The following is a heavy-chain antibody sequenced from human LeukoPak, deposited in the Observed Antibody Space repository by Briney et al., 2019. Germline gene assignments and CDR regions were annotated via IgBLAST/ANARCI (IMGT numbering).Heavy chain of an antibody. Sequence: GGSLRLSCAASGFTFSHYGMHWVRQAPGKGLEWVAFTRYDESLKYYAGSVRGRFTISRDNSKNTLSLQMNSLRTEDTAIYYCAKYRSGNFDYFPDLDSWGQGILVTVSS. D-gene: IGHD3-9*01. CDR3: AKYRSGNFDYFPDLDS. CDR2: TRYDESLK. CDR1: GFTFSHYG. J-gene: IGHJ4*02. V-gene: IGHV3-30*02.